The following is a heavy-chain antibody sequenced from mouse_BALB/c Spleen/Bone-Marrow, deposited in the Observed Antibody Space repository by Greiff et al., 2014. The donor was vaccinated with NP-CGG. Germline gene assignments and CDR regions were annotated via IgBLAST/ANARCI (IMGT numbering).Heavy chain of an antibody. D-gene: IGHD1-1*01. CDR1: GFNIKDTY. J-gene: IGHJ1*01. Sequence: EVQLQQSGAELAKPGASVKLSCTASGFNIKDTYMHWVKQRPEQGLEWIGRIDPANGDTKYDPKFQGKATITADTSSNTAYLQLSSLTSEDPAVYYCTKPSFYYGSCYWYFDVWGAGTTVTVSS. CDR3: TKPSFYYGSCYWYFDV. V-gene: IGHV14-3*02. CDR2: IDPANGDT.